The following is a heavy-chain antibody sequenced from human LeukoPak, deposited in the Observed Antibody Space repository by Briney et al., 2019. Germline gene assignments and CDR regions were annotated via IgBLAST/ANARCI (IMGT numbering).Heavy chain of an antibody. V-gene: IGHV3-74*01. D-gene: IGHD5-24*01. CDR1: GLTFSSHW. CDR3: ARETKEMATILDY. Sequence: GGSLRLSCAASGLTFSSHWMHWVRQAPGKGLVWVSRITNDGSSTTYADSVKGRFTISRDNAKNMLYLQVNSLRAEDTAVYYCARETKEMATILDYWGQGTLVTVSS. CDR2: ITNDGSST. J-gene: IGHJ4*02.